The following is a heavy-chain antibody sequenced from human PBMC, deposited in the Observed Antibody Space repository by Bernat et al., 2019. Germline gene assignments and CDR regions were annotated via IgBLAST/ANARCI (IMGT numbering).Heavy chain of an antibody. CDR3: TYRGYSSGWYVIDAFDI. V-gene: IGHV3-15*07. CDR1: GFTFSNAW. Sequence: EVQLVESGGGLVKPGGSLRLSCAASGFTFSNAWMNWVRQAPGKGLEWGGRIKSKTDGSTPDYTQTMTHRFTISNEDSKNTLYLHINSLKPEDTAVYYCTYRGYSSGWYVIDAFDIWGQVTMVTVSS. D-gene: IGHD6-19*01. J-gene: IGHJ3*02. CDR2: IKSKTDGSTP.